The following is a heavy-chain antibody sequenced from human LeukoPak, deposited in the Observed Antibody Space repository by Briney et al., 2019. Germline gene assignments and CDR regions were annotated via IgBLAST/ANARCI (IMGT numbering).Heavy chain of an antibody. CDR1: GGSVSSGSYY. Sequence: SETLSLTCTVSGGSVSSGSYYWSWIRQPPGKGLEWIGHIFYTGSTNYSPSLKSRVTISADTSKNQFSLRLNSVTAADTAVYYCATYGSGSLDYWGQGILVTVSS. CDR3: ATYGSGSLDY. D-gene: IGHD3-10*01. V-gene: IGHV4-61*01. CDR2: IFYTGST. J-gene: IGHJ4*02.